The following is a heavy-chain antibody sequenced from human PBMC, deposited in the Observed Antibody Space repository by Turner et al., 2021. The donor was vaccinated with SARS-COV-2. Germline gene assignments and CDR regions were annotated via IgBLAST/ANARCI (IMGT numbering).Heavy chain of an antibody. D-gene: IGHD4-17*01. J-gene: IGHJ4*02. Sequence: QVQLVESGGGVVQPGRSLRLSCAASGFTFSSYAMHWVRQAPGKGLEWVAVMSFDGSIKYYADSVKDRFTISRDNSKNTLYLQMNSLRAEDTAVYYCARGVAVYGEHRPLDYWGQGTLVTVSS. CDR1: GFTFSSYA. CDR3: ARGVAVYGEHRPLDY. CDR2: MSFDGSIK. V-gene: IGHV3-30-3*01.